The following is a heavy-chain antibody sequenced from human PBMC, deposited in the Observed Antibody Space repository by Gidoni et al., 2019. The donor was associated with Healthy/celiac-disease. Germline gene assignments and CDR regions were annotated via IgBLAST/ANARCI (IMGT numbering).Heavy chain of an antibody. CDR2: ITHTGST. CDR1: GQAFSGYY. J-gene: IGHJ4*02. CDR3: ASCRSHASSGFPY. V-gene: IGHV4-34*01. Sequence: HVQSQQWGAGLLKPSGTRSRNCARAGQAFSGYYWSWIRQSPGRGLAWLAEITHTGSTNYTPSLRSRVTISVDASKNPFSLQLRSVTAADTAVSYCASCRSHASSGFPYWCQGTLVTVSS. D-gene: IGHD3-22*01.